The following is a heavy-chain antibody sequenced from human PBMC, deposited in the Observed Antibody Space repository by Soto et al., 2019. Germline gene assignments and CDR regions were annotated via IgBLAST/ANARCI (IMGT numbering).Heavy chain of an antibody. CDR2: IIPIFGTA. V-gene: IGHV1-69*01. CDR1: GGTFSSYA. J-gene: IGHJ6*02. Sequence: QVQLVQSGAEVKKPGSSVKVSCKASGGTFSSYAISWVRQAPGQGLAWMGGIIPIFGTANYAQKFQGRVTITADESTSTADMELSSMRSEDTAVYYCAIEDIVVVPTIGYYYYGMDVLGQGTTVTGSS. D-gene: IGHD2-2*01. CDR3: AIEDIVVVPTIGYYYYGMDV.